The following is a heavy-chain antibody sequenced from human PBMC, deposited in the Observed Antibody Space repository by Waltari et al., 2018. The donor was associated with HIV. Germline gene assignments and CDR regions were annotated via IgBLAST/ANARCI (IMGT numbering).Heavy chain of an antibody. V-gene: IGHV3-53*05. CDR1: SFSVLDHY. D-gene: IGHD3-16*01. Sequence: EVQLETTGGDLVLPGESLRLSCAVSSFSVLDHYITWIRQSPGSGLEWVSVLYFDGISHYSESVRGRFVVSRDSSKNTVFLHMNDLKLEDTALYFCTKGMKFYGPWGQGTQVTVSP. CDR3: TKGMKFYGP. J-gene: IGHJ5*02. CDR2: LYFDGIS.